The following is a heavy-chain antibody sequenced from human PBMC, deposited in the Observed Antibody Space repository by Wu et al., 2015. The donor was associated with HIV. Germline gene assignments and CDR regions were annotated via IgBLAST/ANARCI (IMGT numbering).Heavy chain of an antibody. CDR2: INAYNGNT. D-gene: IGHD3-22*01. V-gene: IGHV1-18*01. CDR3: ARAAYYYDSSQRYWYLIS. J-gene: IGHJ2*01. CDR1: GYTFTSYG. Sequence: QVQLVQSGAEVKKPGASVKVSCKASGYTFTSYGISWVRQAPGQGLEWMGWINAYNGNTNYAQKLQGGVTMTTDTSTSTAYMELRSLRSDDTAVYYCARAAYYYDSSQRYWYLISGAWHPGHCLL.